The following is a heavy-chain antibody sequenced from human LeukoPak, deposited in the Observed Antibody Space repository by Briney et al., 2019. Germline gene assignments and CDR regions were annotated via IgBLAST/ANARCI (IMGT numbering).Heavy chain of an antibody. V-gene: IGHV4-30-4*08. Sequence: SQTLSLTCTVSGGSISSGDYYWSWIRQPPGKGLEWIGYIYYSGSTYYNPSLKSRVTISVDTSKNQFSLKLSSVTAADTAVYYCARGKYYDFWSGYYPFDYWGQGTLVTVSS. CDR1: GGSISSGDYY. CDR3: ARGKYYDFWSGYYPFDY. CDR2: IYYSGST. J-gene: IGHJ4*02. D-gene: IGHD3-3*01.